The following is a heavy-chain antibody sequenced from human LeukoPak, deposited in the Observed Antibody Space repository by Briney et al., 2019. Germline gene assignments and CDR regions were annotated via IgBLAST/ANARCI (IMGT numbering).Heavy chain of an antibody. CDR1: GFTFSSYW. D-gene: IGHD5-24*01. CDR3: ARDLSRRWLQPPDDY. J-gene: IGHJ4*02. CDR2: IKQDGSEK. Sequence: GGSLRLSCAASGFTFSSYWMSWVRQAPGKGLEWVANIKQDGSEKYYVDSVKGRFTISRDNAKNSLYLQMNSLGAEDTAVYYCARDLSRRWLQPPDDYWGQGTLVTVSS. V-gene: IGHV3-7*03.